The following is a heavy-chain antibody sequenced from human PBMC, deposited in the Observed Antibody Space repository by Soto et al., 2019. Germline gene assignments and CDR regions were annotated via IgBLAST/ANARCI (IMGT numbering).Heavy chain of an antibody. Sequence: QVQLQESGPGLVKPSETLSLTCTVSGGSVSSGDYYWSWIRQPPGKGLEWIGYIYYSGSTNYNPSPRSRLTVSADSSTNPFSLKLRSVTAADTAVYYCARESLLTYFDPWGQGTLVTVSS. V-gene: IGHV4-61*08. CDR3: ARESLLTYFDP. D-gene: IGHD2-21*01. J-gene: IGHJ5*02. CDR1: GGSVSSGDYY. CDR2: IYYSGST.